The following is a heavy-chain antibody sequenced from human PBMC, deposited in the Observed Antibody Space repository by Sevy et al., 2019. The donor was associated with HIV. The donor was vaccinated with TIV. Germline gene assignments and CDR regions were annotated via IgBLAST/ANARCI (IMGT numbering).Heavy chain of an antibody. CDR1: EFAFNIHN. CDR3: ERTFSFSWYDY. V-gene: IGHV3-21*01. J-gene: IGHJ4*02. D-gene: IGHD6-13*01. Sequence: GGSLRLSCVASEFAFNIHNMSWVRQAPGKGLEWVSSISTSSNNIYYADSVEGRLTISRDNAKNSLYPQMNSLRAEDTAVYYCERTFSFSWYDYWGQGTLVTVSS. CDR2: ISTSSNNI.